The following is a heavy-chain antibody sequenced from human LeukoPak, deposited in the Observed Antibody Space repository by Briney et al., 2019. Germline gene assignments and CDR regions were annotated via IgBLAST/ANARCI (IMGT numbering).Heavy chain of an antibody. V-gene: IGHV4-30-2*01. D-gene: IGHD3-16*01. CDR1: GGSISSGGYS. J-gene: IGHJ5*02. Sequence: SETLSLTCAVSGGSISSGGYSWSWIRQPPGKGLEWIGYIYHSGSTYYNPSLKSRVTISVDRSKNQFSLKLSSVTAADTAVYYCARDRHWVRGSGWFAPGGQGPRVPVSS. CDR3: ARDRHWVRGSGWFAP. CDR2: IYHSGST.